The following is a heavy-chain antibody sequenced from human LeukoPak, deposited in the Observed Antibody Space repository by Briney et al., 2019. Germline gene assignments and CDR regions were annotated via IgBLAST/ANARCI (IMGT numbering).Heavy chain of an antibody. CDR1: GFTFSSYG. CDR2: ISYDGSNK. V-gene: IGHV3-30*18. Sequence: GGSLGLSCAASGFTFSSYGMHWVRQAPGKGLEWVAVISYDGSNKYYADSVKGRFTISRDNSKNTLYLQMNSLRAEDTAVYYCAKDSGYCSSTSCYNYMDVWGKGTTVTVSS. D-gene: IGHD2-2*02. CDR3: AKDSGYCSSTSCYNYMDV. J-gene: IGHJ6*03.